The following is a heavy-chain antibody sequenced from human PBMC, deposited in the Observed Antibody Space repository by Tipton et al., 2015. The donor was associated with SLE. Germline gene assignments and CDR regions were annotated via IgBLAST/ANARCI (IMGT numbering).Heavy chain of an antibody. J-gene: IGHJ4*02. CDR1: GGSISSSTYY. CDR3: ARRPWGDYYMDY. CDR2: IYYSGNT. D-gene: IGHD3-16*01. V-gene: IGHV4-39*01. Sequence: TLSLTCTVSGGSISSSTYYWGWIRQPPGKGLEWIGSIYYSGNTNYNPSLKSRVTISVDTSKNQFSLKLSSVTAADTAVYYCARRPWGDYYMDYWGQGTLVTVSS.